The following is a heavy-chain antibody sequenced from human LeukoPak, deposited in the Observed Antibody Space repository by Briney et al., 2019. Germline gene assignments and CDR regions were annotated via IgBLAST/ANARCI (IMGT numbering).Heavy chain of an antibody. CDR3: ARDPYDFWSGYYSLSSYGMTS. CDR1: GFTFSSYW. D-gene: IGHD3-3*01. Sequence: GGSLRLSCAASGFTFSSYWMSWVRQAPGKGLEWVANIKQDGSEKYYVDSVKGRFTISRDNAKNSLYLQMNSLRAEDTAVYYCARDPYDFWSGYYSLSSYGMTSGAKGPRSPSP. CDR2: IKQDGSEK. J-gene: IGHJ6*02. V-gene: IGHV3-7*03.